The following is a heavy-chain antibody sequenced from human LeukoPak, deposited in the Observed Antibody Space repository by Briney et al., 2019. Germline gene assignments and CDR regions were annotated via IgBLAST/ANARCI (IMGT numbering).Heavy chain of an antibody. Sequence: GGSLRLSCAASGFTFSSYAMSWVRQAPGKGREWVSAISGSGCSTYYADSVKGRFTISRDNSKNTLYLQRNSLRAAHTAVYYCAKDWSRSPSGGDYWGQGTLVTVSS. CDR3: AKDWSRSPSGGDY. V-gene: IGHV3-23*01. CDR2: ISGSGCST. CDR1: GFTFSSYA. J-gene: IGHJ4*02. D-gene: IGHD6-13*01.